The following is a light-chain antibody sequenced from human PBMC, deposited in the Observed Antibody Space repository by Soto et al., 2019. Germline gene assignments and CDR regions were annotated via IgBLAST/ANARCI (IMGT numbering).Light chain of an antibody. Sequence: QSALTQPASVSGSPGQSITISCTGTSSDVGGYNYVSWYQQHPGKAPKLMIYEVSNRPSGVSNRFSGSKSGNTASLTISGLQAEDEADYYCSPYTSNFPHVFGTGTNLTVL. J-gene: IGLJ1*01. V-gene: IGLV2-14*01. CDR3: SPYTSNFPHV. CDR1: SSDVGGYNY. CDR2: EVS.